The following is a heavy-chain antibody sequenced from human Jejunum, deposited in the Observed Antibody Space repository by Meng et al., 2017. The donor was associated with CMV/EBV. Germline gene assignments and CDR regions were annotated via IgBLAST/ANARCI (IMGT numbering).Heavy chain of an antibody. V-gene: IGHV1-18*01. D-gene: IGHD1-26*01. CDR3: AREADGATFDY. J-gene: IGHJ4*02. Sequence: QVQLVQSGVEVKNPGASVKVSCKASGNTFTSDGISWVRQAPGQGLEWMGWISGYNGNTNYAQKLQGRVTMTTDTSTSTAYMELRSLRSDDTAVYYCAREADGATFDYWGQGTLVTVSS. CDR2: ISGYNGNT. CDR1: GNTFTSDG.